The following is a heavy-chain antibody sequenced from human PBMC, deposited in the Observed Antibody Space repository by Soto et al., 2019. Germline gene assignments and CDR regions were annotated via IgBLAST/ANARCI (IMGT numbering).Heavy chain of an antibody. CDR1: GFPFINYA. D-gene: IGHD6-13*01. Sequence: PSWSLRLSFAASGFPFINYAMTWVRQAPGKGLEWVSSISGSGGSTYYAYSVKCRFTISRDNSKNTLYLQMNSLRAEDTAVYYCAKDHLIIAAAGYFDYWGQGTLVTVSS. CDR2: ISGSGGST. J-gene: IGHJ4*02. V-gene: IGHV3-23*01. CDR3: AKDHLIIAAAGYFDY.